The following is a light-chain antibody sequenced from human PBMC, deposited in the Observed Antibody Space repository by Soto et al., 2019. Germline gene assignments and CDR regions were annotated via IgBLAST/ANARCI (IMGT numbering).Light chain of an antibody. Sequence: EIVLTQSPSTLSFSPGGGATLACRASQSVSSYLAWYQQKPGQAPRLLIYDASNRATGIPARFSGSGSGTDFTLTISSLEPEDFAVYYCQQRSNWPRTFGQGTKVDIK. CDR1: QSVSSY. J-gene: IGKJ1*01. V-gene: IGKV3-11*01. CDR2: DAS. CDR3: QQRSNWPRT.